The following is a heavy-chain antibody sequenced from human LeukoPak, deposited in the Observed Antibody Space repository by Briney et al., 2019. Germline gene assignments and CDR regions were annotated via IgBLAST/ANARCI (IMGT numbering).Heavy chain of an antibody. CDR2: ISYDGSNK. CDR1: GFTFRSYG. V-gene: IGHV3-30*18. CDR3: AKDLPTDYYDSSGYLDY. Sequence: PGGSLRLSCAASGFTFRSYGMHWVRQAPGKGLEWVAVISYDGSNKYYADSVKGRFTISRDNSKNTLYLQMNSLRAEDTAVYYCAKDLPTDYYDSSGYLDYWGQGTLVTVSS. J-gene: IGHJ4*02. D-gene: IGHD3-22*01.